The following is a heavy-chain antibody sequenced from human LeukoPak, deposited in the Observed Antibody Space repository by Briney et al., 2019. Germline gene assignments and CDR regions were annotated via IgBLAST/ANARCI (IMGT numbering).Heavy chain of an antibody. D-gene: IGHD6-19*01. V-gene: IGHV3-74*01. Sequence: GGSLRLSCAASGFIFNSFWMHWVRQAPGKGLVCVSRINNDGSDTSYADSVKGRFTISRDNAKDTLYLQMNSLSAEDTAVYYCARVAGDYWGQGTLVTVSS. J-gene: IGHJ4*02. CDR1: GFIFNSFW. CDR2: INNDGSDT. CDR3: ARVAGDY.